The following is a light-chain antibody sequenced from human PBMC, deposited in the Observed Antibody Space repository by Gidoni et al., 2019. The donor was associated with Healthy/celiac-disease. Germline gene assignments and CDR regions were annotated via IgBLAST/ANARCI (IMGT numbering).Light chain of an antibody. V-gene: IGKV3-11*01. J-gene: IGKJ2*01. CDR3: QQRSNWPGYT. CDR1: QSVSSY. Sequence: EIVLTQSQATLSLSPGERATLSCRASQSVSSYLAWYQQKPGQAPRLLIYEASNRATGIPARFSGSGSGTDFTLTISSLEPEDFAVYYCQQRSNWPGYTFGQGTKLEIK. CDR2: EAS.